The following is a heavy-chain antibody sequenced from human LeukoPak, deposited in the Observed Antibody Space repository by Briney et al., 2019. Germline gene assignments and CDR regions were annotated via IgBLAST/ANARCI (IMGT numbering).Heavy chain of an antibody. CDR2: IYPGGSDT. CDR1: DYNFTSYW. V-gene: IGHV5-51*01. CDR3: ARQRGYCSGGSSYGGPYFDY. J-gene: IGHJ4*02. D-gene: IGHD2-15*01. Sequence: GESLQISCEGSDYNFTSYWIGWVRQLPGKGLEWIGIIYPGGSDTIYSPSFQGQVTISANKSISTPSLQWSRTNDSDTAMYYCARQRGYCSGGSSYGGPYFDYWGQGTLVTVSS.